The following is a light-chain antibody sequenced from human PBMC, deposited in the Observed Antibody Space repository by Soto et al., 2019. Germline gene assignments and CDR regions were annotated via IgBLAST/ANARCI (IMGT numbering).Light chain of an antibody. CDR2: DAS. V-gene: IGKV3-11*01. CDR3: QQRNVWHPIT. CDR1: QSIRTS. J-gene: IGKJ5*01. Sequence: EVVLTQSPATLSLSPGERATLSCSASQSIRTSLAWYQQKPVQAPRLVXFDASNRANGVPASFGGSGSGTDFTLTINSLEPEDFAVYYCQQRNVWHPITFGQGTRLEIK.